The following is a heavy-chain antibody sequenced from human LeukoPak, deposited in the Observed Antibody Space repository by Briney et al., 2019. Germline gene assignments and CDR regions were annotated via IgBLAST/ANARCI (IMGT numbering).Heavy chain of an antibody. Sequence: SVTVSCTASGYTFTSYGISWVRQAPGQGLEWMGWISAYNGNTNYAQKLQGRVTMTTDTSTSTAYMELRSLRSDDTAVYYCARVYMATITRRNWFDPWGQGTLVTVSS. CDR3: ARVYMATITRRNWFDP. V-gene: IGHV1-18*01. J-gene: IGHJ5*02. CDR1: GYTFTSYG. D-gene: IGHD5-24*01. CDR2: ISAYNGNT.